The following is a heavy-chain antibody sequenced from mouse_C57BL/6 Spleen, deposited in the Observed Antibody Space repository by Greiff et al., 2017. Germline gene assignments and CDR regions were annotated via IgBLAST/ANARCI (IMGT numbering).Heavy chain of an antibody. CDR2: ILPGCGST. V-gene: IGHV1-9*01. CDR3: SRGQYYGSSLGNWFAY. CDR1: GYTFTGYW. Sequence: QVQLQQSGAELMKPGASVKLSCKATGYTFTGYWIEWVKQRPGHGLEWIGEILPGCGSTNYNEKFKGKATFTADTSSNTAYMQLSSLTTEDSAIYYGSRGQYYGSSLGNWFAYWGQGTLVTGSA. D-gene: IGHD1-1*01. J-gene: IGHJ3*01.